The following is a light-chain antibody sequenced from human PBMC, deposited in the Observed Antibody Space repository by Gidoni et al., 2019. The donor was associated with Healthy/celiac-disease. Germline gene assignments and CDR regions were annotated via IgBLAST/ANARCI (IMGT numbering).Light chain of an antibody. CDR2: GAS. Sequence: IVLTQSPCTLSLSPGERATLACTASQSVSSSYLAWYQQKPDQAPRLLIYGASSRATGIPDRFSGSGSGTDFTLTISRLEPEDFAVYYCQQYGSSPGYTFGQGTKLEIK. CDR3: QQYGSSPGYT. CDR1: QSVSSSY. V-gene: IGKV3-20*01. J-gene: IGKJ2*01.